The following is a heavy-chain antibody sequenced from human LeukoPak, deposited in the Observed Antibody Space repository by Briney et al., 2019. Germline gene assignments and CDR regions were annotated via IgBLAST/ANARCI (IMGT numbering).Heavy chain of an antibody. V-gene: IGHV4-39*07. Sequence: SETLSLTCTVSGGSISNSYYYWGWTRQPPGEALEWIGSIYYSGTTYYKPSLKSRVTISVDTSKNQFSLKLSSVTAADAAVYYCARIPASSANYNWYFDLWGRGILVTVSS. CDR1: GGSISNSYYY. J-gene: IGHJ2*01. D-gene: IGHD3-22*01. CDR3: ARIPASSANYNWYFDL. CDR2: IYYSGTT.